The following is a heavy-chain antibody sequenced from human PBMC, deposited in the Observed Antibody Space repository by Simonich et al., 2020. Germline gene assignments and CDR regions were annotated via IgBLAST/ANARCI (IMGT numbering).Heavy chain of an antibody. J-gene: IGHJ5*02. CDR3: ARAYSSSWYNWFDP. CDR2: IWYDGSNK. D-gene: IGHD6-13*01. Sequence: QVQLVESGGGVVQPGRSLRLSCAASGFTFSSYGMHWVRQAPGKGRGWGAVIWYDGSNKYYADSVKGRFTISRDNSKNTLYLQMNSLRAEDTAVYYCARAYSSSWYNWFDPWGQGTLVTVSS. CDR1: GFTFSSYG. V-gene: IGHV3-33*01.